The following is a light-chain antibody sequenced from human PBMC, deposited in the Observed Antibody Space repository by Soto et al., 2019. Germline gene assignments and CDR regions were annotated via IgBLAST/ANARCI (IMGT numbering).Light chain of an antibody. CDR1: SSNIGADYD. J-gene: IGLJ2*01. V-gene: IGLV1-40*01. CDR3: QSYDSSLSGSL. Sequence: QSALTQPPSVSGAPGQRVTISCTGSSSNIGADYDVHWYQQLPGTAPKLLIYVNTNRPSGVPDRFSGSKSGTSASLAITGLQAEDEADYYCQSYDSSLSGSLFGGGTKLTVL. CDR2: VNT.